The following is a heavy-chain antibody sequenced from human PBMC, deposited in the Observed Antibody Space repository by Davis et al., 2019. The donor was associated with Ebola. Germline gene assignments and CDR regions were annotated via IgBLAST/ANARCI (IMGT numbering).Heavy chain of an antibody. V-gene: IGHV5-10-1*01. J-gene: IGHJ6*02. D-gene: IGHD6-6*01. CDR1: GYSFTSYW. Sequence: GESLKISCKGSGYSFTSYWISWVRQMPGKGLEWMGRIDPSDSYTNYSPSFQGHVTILADKSISTAYLQWSSLKASDTAMYYCARLSIAARHQSYYYYGMDVWGQGTTVTVSS. CDR2: IDPSDSYT. CDR3: ARLSIAARHQSYYYYGMDV.